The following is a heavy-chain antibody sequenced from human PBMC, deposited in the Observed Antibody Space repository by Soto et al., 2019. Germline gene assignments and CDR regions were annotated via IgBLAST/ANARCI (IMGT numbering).Heavy chain of an antibody. V-gene: IGHV3-21*01. J-gene: IGHJ5*02. CDR2: ISSNSAYI. CDR3: TRDASRDSSARGWFDP. Sequence: GGSLRLSCAASGFTFRSFTMNWVRQAPGKGLEWVSTISSNSAYIYYTDALRGRFTISRDNAKNSLHLQMNSLRVEDTAVYYCTRDASRDSSARGWFDPWGPGTLVTVSS. CDR1: GFTFRSFT. D-gene: IGHD6-13*01.